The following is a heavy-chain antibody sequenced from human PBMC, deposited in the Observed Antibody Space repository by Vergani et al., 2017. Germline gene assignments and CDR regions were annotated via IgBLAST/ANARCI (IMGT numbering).Heavy chain of an antibody. V-gene: IGHV3-30*03. Sequence: QVHLVESGGGVVQPGRSLRLSCVVSGFTSSYYGMHWVRQAPGKGLEWVAVISYDGTQKYYAASVKGRFTISRDNSKSTLYLQMNSLRTEDTAVYYCATKSCGTPGCQIGYFREWGQGTLVTGSS. D-gene: IGHD1-1*01. CDR2: ISYDGTQK. CDR3: ATKSCGTPGCQIGYFRE. CDR1: GFTSSYYG. J-gene: IGHJ1*01.